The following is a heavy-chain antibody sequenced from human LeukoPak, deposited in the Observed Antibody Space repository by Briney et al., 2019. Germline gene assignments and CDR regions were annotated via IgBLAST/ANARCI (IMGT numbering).Heavy chain of an antibody. CDR3: ARMGNSAFDI. CDR2: INWDGGST. J-gene: IGHJ3*02. CDR1: GFTFAHFD. Sequence: TGGSLRLSCAASGFTFAHFDVSWVRQAPGKGLEWVSGINWDGGSTGYADSVKGRFTISRDNSKNTLYLQMNSLRVEDTAMYYCARMGNSAFDIRGQGTMVTVSS. D-gene: IGHD1-7*01. V-gene: IGHV3-20*04.